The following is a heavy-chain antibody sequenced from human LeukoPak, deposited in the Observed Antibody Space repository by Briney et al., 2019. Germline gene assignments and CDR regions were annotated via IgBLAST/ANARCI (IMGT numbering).Heavy chain of an antibody. V-gene: IGHV1-2*02. J-gene: IGHJ6*03. Sequence: ASVKVSCRASGGTFSSYAISWVRQAPGQGLEWMGWINPNSGGTNYAQKFQGRVTMTRDTSISTAYMELSRLRSDDTAVYYCERAPEGYYYYYYMDVWGKGTTVTVSS. CDR2: INPNSGGT. CDR1: GGTFSSYA. CDR3: ERAPEGYYYYYYMDV.